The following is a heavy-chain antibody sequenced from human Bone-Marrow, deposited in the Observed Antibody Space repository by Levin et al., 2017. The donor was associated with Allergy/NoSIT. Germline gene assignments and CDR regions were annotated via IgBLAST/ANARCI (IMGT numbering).Heavy chain of an antibody. CDR2: IFYSGST. J-gene: IGHJ4*02. D-gene: IGHD6-19*01. V-gene: IGHV4-28*01. Sequence: KPSETLSLTCAVSGSSITTDKWWGWIRQPPGKGLEWIGYIFYSGSTYYNPSLKSRVTMSVDTSKNQFSLQLTSVTAVDTAVYYCTHKLAGNYAFDYWGQGTLVTVSS. CDR3: THKLAGNYAFDY. CDR1: GSSITTDKW.